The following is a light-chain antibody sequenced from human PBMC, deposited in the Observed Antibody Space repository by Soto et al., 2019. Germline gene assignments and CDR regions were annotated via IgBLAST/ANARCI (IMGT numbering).Light chain of an antibody. Sequence: IVLTRSPGTLSLSPLEIATLSCMASQSVSSSYLAWYQQKPGQAPRLLIYDASSRATGIPDRFSGSGSGTDFTLTIRRLETEDFAVYYCQQYGGLPTFGQGTKV. CDR2: DAS. CDR1: QSVSSSY. V-gene: IGKV3-20*01. CDR3: QQYGGLPT. J-gene: IGKJ1*01.